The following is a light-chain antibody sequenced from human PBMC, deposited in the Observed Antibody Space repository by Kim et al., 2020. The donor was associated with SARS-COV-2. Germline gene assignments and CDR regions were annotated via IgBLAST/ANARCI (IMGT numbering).Light chain of an antibody. Sequence: PRTSVPTSRTGRLSNVGANHYIPWHHQHPGKAPKLMIYDVTERPSGVPDRFSGSKSGNTASLTISGHQAEYEADYYCCSYAGSYVFGTGTKVTVL. CDR3: CSYAGSYV. CDR1: LSNVGANHY. CDR2: DVT. J-gene: IGLJ1*01. V-gene: IGLV2-11*02.